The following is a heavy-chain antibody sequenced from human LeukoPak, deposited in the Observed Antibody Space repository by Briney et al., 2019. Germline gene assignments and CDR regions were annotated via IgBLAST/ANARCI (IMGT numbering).Heavy chain of an antibody. CDR2: ISGNGGTT. V-gene: IGHV3-23*01. D-gene: IGHD6-13*01. J-gene: IGHJ4*02. Sequence: QPGGSLRLSCVESGFTSSNYAMSWVRQAPGGGLEWVAAISGNGGTTYYTDSVKGRFSISRDNSKNTLYLQMNSLRAEDTAVFYCAKATTISAAGSHFVYWGQGTLVTVSS. CDR1: GFTSSNYA. CDR3: AKATTISAAGSHFVY.